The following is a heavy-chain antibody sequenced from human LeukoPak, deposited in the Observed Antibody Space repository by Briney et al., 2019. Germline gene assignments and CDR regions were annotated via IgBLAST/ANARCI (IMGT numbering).Heavy chain of an antibody. CDR1: GFSIRSSW. J-gene: IGHJ4*02. Sequence: GGSLSLSCAFSGFSIRSSWMSWVRQTPGKGLEGVADMNEDGSGTYYVDSVKGRFTVSRDNAKNSLYLQMSSLRAEDTAVYYCARDPAWGAIDYWGQGTLVTVSS. D-gene: IGHD7-27*01. CDR2: MNEDGSGT. CDR3: ARDPAWGAIDY. V-gene: IGHV3-7*01.